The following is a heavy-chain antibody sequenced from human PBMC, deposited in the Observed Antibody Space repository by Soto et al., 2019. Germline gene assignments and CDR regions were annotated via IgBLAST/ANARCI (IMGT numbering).Heavy chain of an antibody. CDR2: ISSSSSTI. V-gene: IGHV3-48*02. D-gene: IGHD3-22*01. CDR1: GFTFSSYS. CDR3: ARDRKIRDYYDSSGYYD. J-gene: IGHJ4*02. Sequence: EVQLVESGGGLVQPGGSLRLSCAASGFTFSSYSMNWVRQAPGKGLEWVSYISSSSSTIYYADSVKGRFTISRDNAKNSLCLQMNSLRDEDTAVYYCARDRKIRDYYDSSGYYDWGQGTLVTVSS.